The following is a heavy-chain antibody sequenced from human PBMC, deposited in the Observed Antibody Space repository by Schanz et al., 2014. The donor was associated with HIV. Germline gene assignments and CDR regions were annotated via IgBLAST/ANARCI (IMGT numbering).Heavy chain of an antibody. V-gene: IGHV3-23*01. J-gene: IGHJ4*02. CDR2: ISTGGERT. CDR3: AKPEYDSRGNSQSHFDY. CDR1: GFNFNNYA. D-gene: IGHD3-22*01. Sequence: EVQLLESGGGLEQPGGSLRLSCAASGFNFNNYAMTWVRQAPGRGLEWVSAISTGGERTFYADSVKGRFTISRDNSKNTLYLQMNSLRVEDTAVYYCAKPEYDSRGNSQSHFDYWGQGTLVTVSP.